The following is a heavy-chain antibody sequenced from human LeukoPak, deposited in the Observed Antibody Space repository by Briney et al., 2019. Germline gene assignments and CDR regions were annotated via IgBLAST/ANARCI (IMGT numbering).Heavy chain of an antibody. Sequence: GGSLRLSCAASGFTFSNYWMSWVRQAPGKGLEYVSGISSNGVSAYYANSVKGRFTISRDNSKNTLYLQMASLRAEDMAVYYCARDGYNSGGYYYYMDVWGKGTTVTVSS. D-gene: IGHD5-24*01. CDR1: GFTFSNYW. CDR2: ISSNGVSA. V-gene: IGHV3-64*01. J-gene: IGHJ6*03. CDR3: ARDGYNSGGYYYYMDV.